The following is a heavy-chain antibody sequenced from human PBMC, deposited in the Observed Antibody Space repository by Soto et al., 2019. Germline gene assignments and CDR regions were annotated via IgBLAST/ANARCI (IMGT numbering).Heavy chain of an antibody. J-gene: IGHJ3*02. CDR1: GYSFTSYW. Sequence: GESLKISCKGSGYSFTSYWIGWVRQMPGKGLEWMGIIYPGDSDTRYSPSFQGQVTISADKSISTAHLQWSSLKASDTAMYYCASRRITMIVVDDAFDIWGQGTMVTVSS. D-gene: IGHD3-22*01. V-gene: IGHV5-51*01. CDR2: IYPGDSDT. CDR3: ASRRITMIVVDDAFDI.